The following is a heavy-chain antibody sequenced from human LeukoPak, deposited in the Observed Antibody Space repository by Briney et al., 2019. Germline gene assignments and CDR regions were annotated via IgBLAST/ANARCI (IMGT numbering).Heavy chain of an antibody. CDR1: GFTFSSYA. J-gene: IGHJ4*02. V-gene: IGHV3-30*02. CDR2: IRYDGSIK. Sequence: GGSLRLSCAASGFTFSSYAMHWVRQAPGKGLEWVSFIRYDGSIKYYADSVEGRFTISRGNSKNTLYLQMNGLRVDDTAVYYCAKGIAVAGTELADWGQGTLVTVSA. D-gene: IGHD6-19*01. CDR3: AKGIAVAGTELAD.